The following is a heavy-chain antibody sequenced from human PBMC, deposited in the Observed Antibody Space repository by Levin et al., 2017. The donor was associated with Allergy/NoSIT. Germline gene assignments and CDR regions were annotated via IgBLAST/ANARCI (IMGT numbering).Heavy chain of an antibody. J-gene: IGHJ4*02. D-gene: IGHD2-21*02. V-gene: IGHV4-4*02. CDR1: GDSMSTSNW. CDR2: IHPSGNT. Sequence: ASETLSLTCAVSGDSMSTSNWWAWVRQSPGKGLEWIGEIHPSGNTNYNPSLKSRVTVSVDMSKNQFSLKLTSLTAADTAVYYCAREGADYYFAYWGQGALVTVSS. CDR3: AREGADYYFAY.